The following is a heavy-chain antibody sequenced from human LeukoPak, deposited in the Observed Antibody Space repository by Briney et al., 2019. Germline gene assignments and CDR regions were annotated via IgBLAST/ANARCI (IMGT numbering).Heavy chain of an antibody. CDR3: ARLYSSGLDY. J-gene: IGHJ4*02. D-gene: IGHD6-19*01. CDR2: IYYSGST. Sequence: SETLSLTCTVSGGSISSYYWSWIRQPPGKGLEWIGYIYYSGSTNYNPSLKSRVTISVDTSKNQFSLKLSSVTAADTAVYYCARLYSSGLDYWGQGTLVTVSS. CDR1: GGSISSYY. V-gene: IGHV4-59*01.